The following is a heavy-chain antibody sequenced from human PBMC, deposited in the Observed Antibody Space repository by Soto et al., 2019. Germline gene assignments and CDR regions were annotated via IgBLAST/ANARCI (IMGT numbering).Heavy chain of an antibody. V-gene: IGHV1-18*01. J-gene: IGHJ6*03. CDR3: ARYPRIVGSFTTSLYYYYYYMDV. CDR1: GYTFTSYG. D-gene: IGHD3-10*01. CDR2: ISAYNGNT. Sequence: ASVKVSCKASGYTFTSYGISWVRQAPGQGLEWMGWISAYNGNTNYAQKLQGRVTMTTDTSTSTAYMELRSLRSDDTAVYYCARYPRIVGSFTTSLYYYYYYMDVWGKGTTVTVSS.